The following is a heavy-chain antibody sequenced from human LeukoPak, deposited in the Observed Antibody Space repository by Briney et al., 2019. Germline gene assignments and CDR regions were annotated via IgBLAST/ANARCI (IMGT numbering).Heavy chain of an antibody. J-gene: IGHJ3*02. CDR3: ARRGNGDAFDI. CDR1: GFTVSSNY. Sequence: GGSLRLSCAASGFTVSSNYMSWVRQAPGKGLEWVSVIYSGGSTYYADSVKGRFTISRDNSKNTLYLQMNSLRAEDTAVYYCARRGNGDAFDIWGQGTMVTVSS. V-gene: IGHV3-53*01. CDR2: IYSGGST. D-gene: IGHD2-15*01.